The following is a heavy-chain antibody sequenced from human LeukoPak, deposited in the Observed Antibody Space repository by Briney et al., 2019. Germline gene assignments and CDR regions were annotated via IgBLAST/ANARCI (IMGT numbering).Heavy chain of an antibody. CDR2: VSGSGGST. Sequence: PGGSLRLSCAASGFTFSSDAMSWVRQAPGKGLEWVSGVSGSGGSTYYADSVKGRFTISRDNSKNTLYLQMNSLRAEDTALYYCAKDLDIVATITGNWGQGTLVTVSS. D-gene: IGHD5-12*01. V-gene: IGHV3-23*01. J-gene: IGHJ4*02. CDR1: GFTFSSDA. CDR3: AKDLDIVATITGN.